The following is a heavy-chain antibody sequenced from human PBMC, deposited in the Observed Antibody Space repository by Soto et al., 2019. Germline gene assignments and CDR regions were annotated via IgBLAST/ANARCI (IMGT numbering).Heavy chain of an antibody. CDR1: GFTFSSYG. CDR3: AKDPSWQGGGYYYYGMDV. CDR2: ISYDGSNK. D-gene: IGHD1-26*01. Sequence: GGSLRLSCAASGFTFSSYGMHWVRQAPGKRLEWVAVISYDGSNKYYADSVKGRFTISRDNSKNTLYLQMNSLRAEDTAVYYCAKDPSWQGGGYYYYGMDVWGQGTTVTVSS. J-gene: IGHJ6*02. V-gene: IGHV3-30*18.